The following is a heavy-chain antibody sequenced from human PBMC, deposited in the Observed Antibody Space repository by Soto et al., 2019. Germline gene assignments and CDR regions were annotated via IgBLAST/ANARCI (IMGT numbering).Heavy chain of an antibody. V-gene: IGHV4-61*01. D-gene: IGHD6-13*01. CDR3: ARGSSSWPYFFDY. CDR2: VYYSGST. J-gene: IGHJ4*02. Sequence: QVQLQESGPGLVKPSETLSLTCTVSGGSVSSGSYYWSWIRQPPGMGLEWIGYVYYSGSTNYNPSLKSRVIISVDTSKNQFSLKLTSVTAADTAVYYCARGSSSWPYFFDYWGQGTLVTVSS. CDR1: GGSVSSGSYY.